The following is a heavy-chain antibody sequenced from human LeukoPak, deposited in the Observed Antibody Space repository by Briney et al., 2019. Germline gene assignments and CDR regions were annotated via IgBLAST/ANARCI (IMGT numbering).Heavy chain of an antibody. V-gene: IGHV4-59*02. J-gene: IGHJ6*03. CDR2: IYNSGIT. CDR3: ARDHLPAGAPGYYMDV. Sequence: SETLSVTCTVSGGSVISHFWSWIRQPRGKGLEWIGYIYNSGITNYNPSLKSRVTMSVDTSKNQFSLMLRSVTAADTAVYYCARDHLPAGAPGYYMDVWGKGTTVTVSS. D-gene: IGHD4/OR15-4a*01. CDR1: GGSVISHF.